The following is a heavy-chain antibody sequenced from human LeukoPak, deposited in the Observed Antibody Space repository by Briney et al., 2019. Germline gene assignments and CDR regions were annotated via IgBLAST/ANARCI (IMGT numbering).Heavy chain of an antibody. CDR1: GGSFSGYY. V-gene: IGHV4-34*01. Sequence: SETLSLTCAVYGGSFSGYYWSWIRQPPGKGLEWIVDINHSGSTNYNPSLKSRVTISVDTSKNPFSLKLSSVTAADTAVYYCARVIHYYGSGSPFDYWGQGTLVTVSS. CDR3: ARVIHYYGSGSPFDY. D-gene: IGHD3-10*01. J-gene: IGHJ4*02. CDR2: INHSGST.